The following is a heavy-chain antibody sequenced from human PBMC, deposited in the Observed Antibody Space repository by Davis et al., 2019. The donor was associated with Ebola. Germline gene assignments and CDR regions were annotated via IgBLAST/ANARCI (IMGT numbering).Heavy chain of an antibody. V-gene: IGHV1-18*01. Sequence: ASVKVSCKASGYSFTSYGISWARTAPGQGLEWMGWISAYNGNTNYAQKLQGRVTMTTDTSTSTAYMELRSLRSDDTAVYYCASAKPPKLWFDPWGQGTLVTVSS. D-gene: IGHD1-1*01. CDR2: ISAYNGNT. CDR3: ASAKPPKLWFDP. CDR1: GYSFTSYG. J-gene: IGHJ5*02.